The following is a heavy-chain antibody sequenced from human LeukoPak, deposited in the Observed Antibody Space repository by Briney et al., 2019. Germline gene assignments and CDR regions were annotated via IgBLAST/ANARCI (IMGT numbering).Heavy chain of an antibody. V-gene: IGHV4-39*01. D-gene: IGHD3-10*01. Sequence: SETLSLTCTVSGDSVSSGSYYRGWIRQPPGEGLEWIGTIYYSGDTYYNPSLESRVTISVDTSKNQFSLKLSSVTAADTAVYYCARVLWFGESKKGYSYYMDVWGKGTTVTVSS. J-gene: IGHJ6*03. CDR1: GDSVSSGSYY. CDR3: ARVLWFGESKKGYSYYMDV. CDR2: IYYSGDT.